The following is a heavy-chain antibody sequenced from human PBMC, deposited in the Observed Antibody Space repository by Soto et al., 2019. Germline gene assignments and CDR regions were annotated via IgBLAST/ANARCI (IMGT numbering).Heavy chain of an antibody. V-gene: IGHV3-23*01. CDR1: GFTFSSYA. J-gene: IGHJ4*02. CDR3: AKDVLLSTSKRLDY. CDR2: ISGGGGNT. D-gene: IGHD3-10*01. Sequence: EVQLLESGGGLVQPGGSLRLSCAASGFTFSSYAMSWVRQAPGKGLEWVSAISGGGGNTYYPDSVKGRFTISRDNSKNTLYLQMNSLRAEDTAVYYCAKDVLLSTSKRLDYWGQGTLVTVSS.